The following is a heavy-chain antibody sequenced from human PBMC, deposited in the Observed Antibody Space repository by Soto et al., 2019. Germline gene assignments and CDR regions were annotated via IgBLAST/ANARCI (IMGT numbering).Heavy chain of an antibody. CDR1: GGSISSSGYY. D-gene: IGHD6-19*01. V-gene: IGHV4-39*01. CDR2: IYNSGST. Sequence: SETLSLSYTVSGGSISSSGYYWGWIRQPPGKGLEWIGGIYNSGSTNYNPSLKSRVTISEDTSKNQFSLKLSSVTATDTAVYYCSRLDWLSSSDWYCAFDIWVQGTMVT. CDR3: SRLDWLSSSDWYCAFDI. J-gene: IGHJ3*02.